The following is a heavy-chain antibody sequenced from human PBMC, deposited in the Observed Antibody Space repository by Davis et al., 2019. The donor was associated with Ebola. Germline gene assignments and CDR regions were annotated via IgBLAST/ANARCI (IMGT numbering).Heavy chain of an antibody. CDR3: ARGLSGSPPPAAIFDY. CDR1: GGSFSGYY. D-gene: IGHD2-2*01. CDR2: INRSGST. Sequence: SETLSLTCAVYGGSFSGYYWSWIRQPPGKGLEWIAEINRSGSTNYNPSLKSRVTISIDTSKNQFSLKLTSVTAADTAVYYCARGLSGSPPPAAIFDYWGQGTLVTVSS. J-gene: IGHJ4*02. V-gene: IGHV4-34*01.